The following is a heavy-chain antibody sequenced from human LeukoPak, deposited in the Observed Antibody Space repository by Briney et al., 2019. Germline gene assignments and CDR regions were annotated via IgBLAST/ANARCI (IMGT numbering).Heavy chain of an antibody. CDR3: ATARRDYSNYPLGY. Sequence: GASVKVSCKVSGCTLTELSMHWVRQAPGKGLEWIGGFDPEDGETIYAQKFQGRVTMTEDTSTDTAYMELSSLRSEDTAVYYCATARRDYSNYPLGYWGQGTLVTVSS. D-gene: IGHD4-11*01. V-gene: IGHV1-24*01. J-gene: IGHJ4*02. CDR2: FDPEDGET. CDR1: GCTLTELS.